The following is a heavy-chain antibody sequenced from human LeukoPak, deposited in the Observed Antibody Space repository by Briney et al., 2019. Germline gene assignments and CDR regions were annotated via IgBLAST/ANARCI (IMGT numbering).Heavy chain of an antibody. V-gene: IGHV1-69*13. CDR1: GGTFSSYA. CDR3: ARTVVPAAHFDY. CDR2: IIPIFGTA. J-gene: IGHJ4*02. D-gene: IGHD2-2*01. Sequence: ASVKVSCKASGGTFSSYAISWVRQAPGQGLEWMGGIIPIFGTANYAQKFQGRVTITADESTSTAYMELSSLRSEDTAVYYCARTVVPAAHFDYWGQGTLVTVSS.